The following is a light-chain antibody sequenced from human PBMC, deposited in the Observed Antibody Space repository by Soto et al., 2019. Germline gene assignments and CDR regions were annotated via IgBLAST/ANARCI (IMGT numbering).Light chain of an antibody. V-gene: IGKV3-15*01. CDR3: QQSYSSPPT. Sequence: EIVMTQSPATLSVSPGDRATLSCRASQSITNNLAWYQHRPGRAPRLLIYGASTRASGIPARFSGSGSGTDFTLTISSLQPEDFATYYCQQSYSSPPTFGPGTKVDIK. CDR1: QSITNN. CDR2: GAS. J-gene: IGKJ3*01.